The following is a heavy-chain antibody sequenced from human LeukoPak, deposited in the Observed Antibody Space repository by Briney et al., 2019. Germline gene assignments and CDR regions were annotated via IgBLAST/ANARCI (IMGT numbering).Heavy chain of an antibody. J-gene: IGHJ4*02. Sequence: RSSEILSLTCTVPGGSISGFVWSWIRQPPGEGLDYIGFIYDTGTPTNYNPLLKSRVTLSVDTSKNQFSLNLKSVTAADTAVYYCARLTKGEQWLAYYFDYWGQGALVTVSS. V-gene: IGHV4-59*08. CDR1: GGSISGFV. CDR3: ARLTKGEQWLAYYFDY. CDR2: IYDTGTPT. D-gene: IGHD6-19*01.